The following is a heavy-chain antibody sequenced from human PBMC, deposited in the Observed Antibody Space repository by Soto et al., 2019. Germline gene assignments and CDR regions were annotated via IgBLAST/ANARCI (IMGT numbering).Heavy chain of an antibody. CDR3: ARGFIDVVNWFDP. V-gene: IGHV4-34*01. D-gene: IGHD1-26*01. Sequence: SETLSLTCAVYGGSFSGYYWSWIRQPPGKGLEWIGEINHSGSTNYNPSLKSRVTISVDTSKNQFSLKLSSVTAADTAVYYCARGFIDVVNWFDPWGQGTLVTVSS. J-gene: IGHJ5*02. CDR2: INHSGST. CDR1: GGSFSGYY.